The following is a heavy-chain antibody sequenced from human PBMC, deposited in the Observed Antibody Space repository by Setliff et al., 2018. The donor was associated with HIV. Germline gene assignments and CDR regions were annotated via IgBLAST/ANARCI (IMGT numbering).Heavy chain of an antibody. CDR1: GGSISSYY. J-gene: IGHJ3*02. CDR3: AREDYYDQKGAFDI. D-gene: IGHD3-22*01. CDR2: VYYSGST. V-gene: IGHV4-59*01. Sequence: PSETLSLTCTVSGGSISSYYWSWIRQPPGKGLEWIGYVYYSGSTNYNPSLKSRLTISVDTSKNQFSLKLSSVTAADTAGYYCAREDYYDQKGAFDIWGQGTMVTVSS.